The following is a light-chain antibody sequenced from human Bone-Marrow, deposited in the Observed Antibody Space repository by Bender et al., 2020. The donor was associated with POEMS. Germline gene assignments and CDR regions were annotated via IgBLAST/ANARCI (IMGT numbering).Light chain of an antibody. J-gene: IGLJ3*02. CDR3: CSYAGSSTGV. Sequence: QSALTQPASVSGSPGQSITISCTGTSSDVGSYNLVSWYQHHPDKAPKLIIYEGSRRPPGVSNRFSGSKSGNTASLTISGLLAEDEADYSCCSYAGSSTGVFGGGTEVTVL. CDR2: EGS. CDR1: SSDVGSYNL. V-gene: IGLV2-23*01.